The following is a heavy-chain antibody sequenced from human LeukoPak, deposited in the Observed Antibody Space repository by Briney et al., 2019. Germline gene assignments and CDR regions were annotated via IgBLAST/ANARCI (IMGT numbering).Heavy chain of an antibody. J-gene: IGHJ4*02. D-gene: IGHD3-10*01. V-gene: IGHV4-38-2*02. CDR3: AREGPMFDSGTYSKSLGH. CDR2: INHSGTT. CDR1: GYSINSGYY. Sequence: SGTLSLTCTVSGYSINSGYYWGWIRQPPGKGLEWIASINHSGTTYYSPSLRSRVTISVDTSKNQFSLRLSSVTVADTAVYYCAREGPMFDSGTYSKSLGHWGQGTLVTVSS.